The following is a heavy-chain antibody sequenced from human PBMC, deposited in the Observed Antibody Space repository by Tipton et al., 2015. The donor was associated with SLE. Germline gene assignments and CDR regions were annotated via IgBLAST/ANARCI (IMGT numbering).Heavy chain of an antibody. CDR3: ARRLAARRARGGRDFDY. D-gene: IGHD6-6*01. V-gene: IGHV4-39*07. Sequence: TLSLTCTVSGGSISSSSYYWSWIRQPPGKGLEWIGEINHSGSTNYNPSLKSRVTISVDTSKNQFSLKRSSVTAADTAVYYCARRLAARRARGGRDFDYWGQGTLVTVSS. CDR2: INHSGST. J-gene: IGHJ4*02. CDR1: GGSISSSSYY.